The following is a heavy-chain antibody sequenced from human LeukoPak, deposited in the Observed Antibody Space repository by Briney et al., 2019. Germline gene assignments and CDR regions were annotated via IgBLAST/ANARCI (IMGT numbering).Heavy chain of an antibody. V-gene: IGHV7-4-1*02. CDR3: ATLAAGYSSSWDFDY. CDR1: GYTFTSYA. D-gene: IGHD6-13*01. Sequence: EASVKVSCKASGYTFTSYAMNWVRQAPGQGLEWMGWINTNTGNPTYDQGFTGRFVFSLDTSVSTAYLQISSLKAEDTAVYYCATLAAGYSSSWDFDYWGQGTLVTVSS. J-gene: IGHJ4*02. CDR2: INTNTGNP.